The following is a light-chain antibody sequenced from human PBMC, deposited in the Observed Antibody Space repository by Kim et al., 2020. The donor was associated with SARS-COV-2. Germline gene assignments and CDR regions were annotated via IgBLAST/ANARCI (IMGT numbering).Light chain of an antibody. V-gene: IGLV1-40*01. J-gene: IGLJ3*02. Sequence: RVTISCTGGSSKIGAGYAVHWYQQLPGTAPKLLIYGNSNRPSGVPDRFSGSKSGTSASLAITGLQAEDEADYYCQSYDSSLSGWVFGGGTQLTVL. CDR1: SSKIGAGYA. CDR2: GNS. CDR3: QSYDSSLSGWV.